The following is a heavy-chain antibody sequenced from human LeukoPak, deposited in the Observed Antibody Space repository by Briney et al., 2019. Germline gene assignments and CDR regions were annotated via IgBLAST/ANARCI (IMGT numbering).Heavy chain of an antibody. D-gene: IGHD6-19*01. CDR1: GGSLSSGSYY. CDR2: IYTSGST. V-gene: IGHV4-61*02. CDR3: ASGGDSSGWVFVDY. Sequence: SETLSLTCTVSGGSLSSGSYYWSWIRQPAGKGLEWIGRIYTSGSTNYNPSLKSRVTISVDTSKNQFSLKLSSVTAADTAVYYCASGGDSSGWVFVDYWGQGTLVTVSS. J-gene: IGHJ4*02.